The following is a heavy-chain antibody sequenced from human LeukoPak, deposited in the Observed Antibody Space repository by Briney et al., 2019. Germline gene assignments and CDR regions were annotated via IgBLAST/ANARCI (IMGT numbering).Heavy chain of an antibody. V-gene: IGHV3-48*01. CDR1: GFTFSSYG. CDR2: ISSSSSTI. Sequence: GGSLRLSCAASGFTFSSYGMTWVRQAPGKGLEWVSYISSSSSTIYYADSVKGRFTISRDNAKNSLYLQLNSLRAEDTAVYYCARSLVVGATYPYHWGQETLVTVSS. CDR3: ARSLVVGATYPYH. D-gene: IGHD1-26*01. J-gene: IGHJ5*02.